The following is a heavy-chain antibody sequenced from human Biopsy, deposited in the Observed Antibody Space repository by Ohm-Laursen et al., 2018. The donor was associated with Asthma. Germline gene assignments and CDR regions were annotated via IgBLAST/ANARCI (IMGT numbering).Heavy chain of an antibody. CDR2: VNSVFGTT. V-gene: IGHV1-69*13. D-gene: IGHD2-2*01. CDR1: GGTFNTYV. CDR3: ARKAGSCISRTCYSLDF. Sequence: SSVKVSCNSLGGTFNTYVIGWVRQAPGQGLEWMGGVNSVFGTTTYPQKFQDRVTITADDSTSTVYMDLSSLRSEDTAVYYCARKAGSCISRTCYSLDFWGQGTLVTVSS. J-gene: IGHJ4*02.